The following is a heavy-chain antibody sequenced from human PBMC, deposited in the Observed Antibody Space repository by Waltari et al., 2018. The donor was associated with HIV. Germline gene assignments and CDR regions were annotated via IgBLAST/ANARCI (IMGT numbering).Heavy chain of an antibody. CDR3: ARRGGGLGGAFDI. Sequence: EEHLVQSGAEVKKPGESLKISCKGSGYSFTSYWIGWVRQMPGKGLEWMGIIHPSDSDTRNSPSFQGHVTMSVDKSISTAYLQWSSLKASDTAMFYCARRGGGLGGAFDIWGRGTMVTVSS. CDR1: GYSFTSYW. J-gene: IGHJ3*02. CDR2: IHPSDSDT. D-gene: IGHD3-16*01. V-gene: IGHV5-51*01.